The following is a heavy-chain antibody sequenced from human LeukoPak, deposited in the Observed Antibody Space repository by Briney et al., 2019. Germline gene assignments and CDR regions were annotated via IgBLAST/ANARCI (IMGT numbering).Heavy chain of an antibody. V-gene: IGHV4-34*01. J-gene: IGHJ3*02. Sequence: PSETLTLICAVYGGSFSGYYWSWIRQPPGKGLEWIGEINHSGSTNYNPSLKSRVTISVDTSKNQFSLKLSSVTAADTAVYYCARFGAGSSGWYRRYAFDIWGQGTMVTVSS. CDR2: INHSGST. D-gene: IGHD6-19*01. CDR3: ARFGAGSSGWYRRYAFDI. CDR1: GGSFSGYY.